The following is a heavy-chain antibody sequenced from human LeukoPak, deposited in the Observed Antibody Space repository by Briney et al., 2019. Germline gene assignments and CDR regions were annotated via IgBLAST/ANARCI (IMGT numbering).Heavy chain of an antibody. D-gene: IGHD7-27*01. V-gene: IGHV1-3*01. Sequence: ASVKVSCTASGYTFISYAMHWVRQAPGQRLEWMGWINAGNGNTKYSQEIQGRITITKVTSASTVYMELSSLRSEDTAVYYCASLDWGVSDFDHWGQGTLVTVSS. CDR2: INAGNGNT. CDR1: GYTFISYA. CDR3: ASLDWGVSDFDH. J-gene: IGHJ4*02.